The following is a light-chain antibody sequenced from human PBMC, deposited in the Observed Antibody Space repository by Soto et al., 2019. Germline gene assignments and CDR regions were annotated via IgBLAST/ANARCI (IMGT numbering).Light chain of an antibody. CDR2: GAS. CDR3: QRYGSSPGFT. Sequence: EIVLTQSPDILSLSPGERATLSCRASKSVNSNYLAWFQQHPGQPPRLLIFGASSRAIGIPDRFSGSGTETDFTLSITRLEPEDFAVYYCQRYGSSPGFTFGQGTKLEIK. CDR1: KSVNSNY. J-gene: IGKJ2*01. V-gene: IGKV3-20*01.